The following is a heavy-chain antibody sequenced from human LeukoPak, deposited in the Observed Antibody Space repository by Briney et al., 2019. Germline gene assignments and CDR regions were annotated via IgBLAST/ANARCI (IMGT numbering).Heavy chain of an antibody. CDR3: ARQSLCTNYGDSSGACDI. J-gene: IGHJ3*02. CDR2: IYYSGST. D-gene: IGHD6-19*01. Sequence: PSETVSLTCTVSGDSFSSSSYYWGWIRQPPGKGLEWFGSIYYSGSTYYNPSLKSRVTIAVDACKNQFSLKLSAVGAADSAVYYCARQSLCTNYGDSSGACDIWRQGTMVSVSS. CDR1: GDSFSSSSYY. V-gene: IGHV4-39*01.